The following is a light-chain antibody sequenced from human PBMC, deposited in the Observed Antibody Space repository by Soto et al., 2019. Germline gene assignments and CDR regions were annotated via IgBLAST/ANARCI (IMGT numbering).Light chain of an antibody. CDR2: GNS. CDR3: QSYDSSSRV. J-gene: IGLJ2*01. Sequence: QSVLTQPPSVSGAPGQRVTISCTGSSSNIGAGYDVHWYQQLPGTAPKLLSYGNSNRPSGVPDRFSGSKSGTSASLAITGLQAEDEADYYCQSYDSSSRVFGGGTKLTVL. CDR1: SSNIGAGYD. V-gene: IGLV1-40*01.